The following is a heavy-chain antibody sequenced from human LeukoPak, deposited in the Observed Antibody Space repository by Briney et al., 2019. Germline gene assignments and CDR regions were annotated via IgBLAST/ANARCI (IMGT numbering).Heavy chain of an antibody. V-gene: IGHV3-23*01. J-gene: IGHJ4*02. Sequence: GGSLRLSCAVSGFTFSAYAMSWVRQAPGKGLEWVSAMSGSGGMIYYADSVKGRFSISRDNSKNTPHLQMNSMRAEDTAVYYCSKGAMPYYDGSGYNYFDYWGQGTPVTVSS. CDR3: SKGAMPYYDGSGYNYFDY. D-gene: IGHD3-22*01. CDR2: MSGSGGMI. CDR1: GFTFSAYA.